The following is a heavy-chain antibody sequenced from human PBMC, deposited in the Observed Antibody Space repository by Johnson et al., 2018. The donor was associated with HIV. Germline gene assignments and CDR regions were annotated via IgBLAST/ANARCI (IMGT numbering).Heavy chain of an antibody. CDR2: ISSDGRTT. J-gene: IGHJ3*02. V-gene: IGHV3-64*01. D-gene: IGHD6-13*01. Sequence: VQLVESGGGLVQPGGSLRLSCAASGFTFTQYAMHWVLQAPGKGLEYVSGISSDGRTTYYANSVKGRFTISRDNSKNTLFLHMGSLRAEDLAVYYCARERYSTLINDAFDIWGQGTMVTVSS. CDR3: ARERYSTLINDAFDI. CDR1: GFTFTQYA.